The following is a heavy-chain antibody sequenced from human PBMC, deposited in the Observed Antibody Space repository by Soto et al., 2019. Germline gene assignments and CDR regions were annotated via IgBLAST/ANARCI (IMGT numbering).Heavy chain of an antibody. D-gene: IGHD3-9*01. CDR1: GYTFTSYG. V-gene: IGHV1-18*01. Sequence: GASVKVSCKASGYTFTSYGISWVRQAPGQGLEWMGWISAYNCNTNYAQKLQGRVTMTTDTSTSTAYMELRSLRSDDTAVYYCARGHPYDILTGSSLYYYYGMDVWAQATTVTVSS. CDR2: ISAYNCNT. J-gene: IGHJ6*02. CDR3: ARGHPYDILTGSSLYYYYGMDV.